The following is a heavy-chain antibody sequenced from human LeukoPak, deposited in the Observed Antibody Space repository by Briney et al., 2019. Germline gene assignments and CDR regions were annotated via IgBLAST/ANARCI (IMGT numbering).Heavy chain of an antibody. D-gene: IGHD2-21*02. CDR3: ARAIPFRYMLGGDCYEKSSHGFDI. CDR1: GYTFTSYD. J-gene: IGHJ3*02. Sequence: ASVKVSCKASGYTFTSYDVNWVRPAAGQGLEWMGWMNPNSGNRGYAQKLQGRVTMTTDASTNTAYMELNSLYPEDTAVYYCARAIPFRYMLGGDCYEKSSHGFDIWGQGTMVTVSS. CDR2: MNPNSGNR. V-gene: IGHV1-8*01.